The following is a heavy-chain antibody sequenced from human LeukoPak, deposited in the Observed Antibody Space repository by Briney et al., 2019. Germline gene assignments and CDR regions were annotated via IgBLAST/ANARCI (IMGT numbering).Heavy chain of an antibody. CDR2: IYPGDSDT. CDR1: GYRFTGYW. J-gene: IGHJ4*02. V-gene: IGHV5-51*01. CDR3: VSGAGGSYFDY. Sequence: GESLKISCQGSGYRFTGYWIGWVRQMPGKGLEWMGIIYPGDSDTRYSPSFQGHVTISADKSISTAYLQWSSLRASDTAMYYCVSGAGGSYFDYWGQGTLVTVSS. D-gene: IGHD3-10*01.